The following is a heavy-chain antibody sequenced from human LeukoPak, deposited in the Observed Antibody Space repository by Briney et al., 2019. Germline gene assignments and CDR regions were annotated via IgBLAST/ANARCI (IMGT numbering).Heavy chain of an antibody. CDR2: ISSSSSYT. D-gene: IGHD5-12*01. Sequence: GGSLRLSCAASGFTFSDYYMSWIRQAPGKGLEWVSYISSSSSYTNYADSVKGRFTISRDNAKNSLYLQMNSLRAEDTAVYYCARGPSGGYETADYWGQGTLVTV. CDR1: GFTFSDYY. V-gene: IGHV3-11*06. CDR3: ARGPSGGYETADY. J-gene: IGHJ4*02.